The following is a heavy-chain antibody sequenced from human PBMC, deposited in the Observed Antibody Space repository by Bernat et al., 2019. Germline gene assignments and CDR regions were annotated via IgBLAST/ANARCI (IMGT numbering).Heavy chain of an antibody. CDR3: ARDHSSGYPYGMDV. CDR2: IYSGGST. CDR1: GFTFSSYA. Sequence: EVQLLESGGGLVQPGGSLRLSCAASGFTFSSYAMSWVRQAPGKGLEWVSVIYSGGSTYYADSVKGRFTISRDNSKNTLYLQMNSLRAEDTAVYYCARDHSSGYPYGMDVWGQGTTVTVSS. J-gene: IGHJ6*02. D-gene: IGHD3-22*01. V-gene: IGHV3-66*01.